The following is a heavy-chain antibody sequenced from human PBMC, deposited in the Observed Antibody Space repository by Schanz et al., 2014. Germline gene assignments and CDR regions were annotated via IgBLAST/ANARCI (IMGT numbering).Heavy chain of an antibody. V-gene: IGHV3-23*01. CDR1: GFTFSTYA. Sequence: EVQLLESGGRLVQPGGSLRLSCSASGFTFSTYAMSWARQTPGKGLEWVSSITTGGTTYYRDSVKGRFTISRDNSRKTLYLQMNSLRADDTAVYYCAKDLYNYGIFDSWGQGTLVTVSS. J-gene: IGHJ5*01. CDR2: ITTGGTT. CDR3: AKDLYNYGIFDS. D-gene: IGHD3-16*01.